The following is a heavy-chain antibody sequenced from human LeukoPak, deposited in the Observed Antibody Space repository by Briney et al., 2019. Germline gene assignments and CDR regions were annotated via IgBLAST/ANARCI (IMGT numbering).Heavy chain of an antibody. Sequence: KPGGSLRLSCAASGFTFSDYYMSWIRQAPGKGLEWVSYISSSGSTIYYAVSVKGRFTISRDNAENSLYLQMNSLRAEDTAVYYCARASSYYDFWSGYSGWGQGTLVTVSS. J-gene: IGHJ4*02. CDR2: ISSSGSTI. V-gene: IGHV3-11*01. CDR1: GFTFSDYY. CDR3: ARASSYYDFWSGYSG. D-gene: IGHD3-3*01.